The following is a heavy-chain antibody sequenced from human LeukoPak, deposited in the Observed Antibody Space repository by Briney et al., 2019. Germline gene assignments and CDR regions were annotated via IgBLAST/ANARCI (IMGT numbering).Heavy chain of an antibody. V-gene: IGHV1-69*04. CDR3: ARAIDSGYDSGLGY. J-gene: IGHJ4*02. D-gene: IGHD5-12*01. CDR1: GGTFSSYA. Sequence: SVKVSCKASGGTFSSYAISWVRQAPGQGREWMGRIIPILGTANYAQKFQGRVTITADKSTSTAYMELSSLRSEDTAVYYCARAIDSGYDSGLGYWGQGTLVTVSS. CDR2: IIPILGTA.